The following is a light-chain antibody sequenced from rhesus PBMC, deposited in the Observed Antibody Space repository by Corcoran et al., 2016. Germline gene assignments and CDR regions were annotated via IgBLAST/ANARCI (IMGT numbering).Light chain of an antibody. CDR3: QQYDDLPRT. V-gene: IGKV1-19*01. CDR2: SAS. CDR1: QGINSW. Sequence: DIQMTQSQSSLSASVGDKVTITCHASQGINSWLAWYQHKPGKSPKPLIFSASSLHNGVPSRFSGSGSGTDYTLTINSLQPEDFATYYCQQYDDLPRTVGQGTKVEIK. J-gene: IGKJ1*01.